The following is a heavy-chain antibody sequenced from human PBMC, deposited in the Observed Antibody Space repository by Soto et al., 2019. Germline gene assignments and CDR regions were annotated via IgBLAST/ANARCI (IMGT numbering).Heavy chain of an antibody. CDR1: GYTFTSYG. V-gene: IGHV1-18*01. CDR3: ARDLGVLPLMGARIAALPGDYYYYYGMDV. J-gene: IGHJ6*02. D-gene: IGHD6-6*01. CDR2: ISAYNGNT. Sequence: GASVKVSCKASGYTFTSYGISWVRQAPGQGLEWMGWISAYNGNTNYAQKLQGRVTMTTDTSTSTAYMELRSLRSDDTAVYYCARDLGVLPLMGARIAALPGDYYYYYGMDVWGQGTTVTVSS.